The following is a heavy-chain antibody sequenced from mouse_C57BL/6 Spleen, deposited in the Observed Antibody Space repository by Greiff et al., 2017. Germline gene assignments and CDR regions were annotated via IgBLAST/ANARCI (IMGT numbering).Heavy chain of an antibody. Sequence: QVHVKQSGAELAKPGASVKLSCKASGYTFTSYWMHWVKQRPGQGLEWIGYINPSSGYTKYNQKFKDKATLTADKSSSTAYMQLSSLTYEDSAVYYCAIITTVVVDYWGQGTTLTVSS. CDR2: INPSSGYT. CDR3: AIITTVVVDY. V-gene: IGHV1-7*01. J-gene: IGHJ2*01. CDR1: GYTFTSYW. D-gene: IGHD1-1*01.